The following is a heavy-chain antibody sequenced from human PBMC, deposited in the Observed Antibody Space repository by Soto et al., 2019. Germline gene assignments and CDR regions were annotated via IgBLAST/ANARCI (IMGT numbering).Heavy chain of an antibody. CDR1: GFTFRNYA. Sequence: GGSLRLSCGASGFTFRNYAMGWVRQAPGKGLDWVSAISGSGGKTYYADSVKGRFKISRDTSMNTLYLQMNSPREEDPAVYYCAQEMSTVGYLDSWGQGT. CDR3: AQEMSTVGYLDS. CDR2: ISGSGGKT. D-gene: IGHD3-10*01. V-gene: IGHV3-23*01. J-gene: IGHJ4*02.